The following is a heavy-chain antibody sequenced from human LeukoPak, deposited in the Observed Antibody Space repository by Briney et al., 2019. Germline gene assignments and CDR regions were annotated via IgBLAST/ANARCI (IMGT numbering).Heavy chain of an antibody. Sequence: LETLYLTCDVYGGSFSGYYWSWIRQPPGKGLEWIGEINHSGSTNYNPSPKSRVTISVDTSKNQFSLKLSSVTAADTAVYYCARGPAHYYGSGSYYPSRNYYYGMDVWGQGTTVTVSS. D-gene: IGHD3-10*01. CDR3: ARGPAHYYGSGSYYPSRNYYYGMDV. CDR1: GGSFSGYY. CDR2: INHSGST. J-gene: IGHJ6*02. V-gene: IGHV4-34*01.